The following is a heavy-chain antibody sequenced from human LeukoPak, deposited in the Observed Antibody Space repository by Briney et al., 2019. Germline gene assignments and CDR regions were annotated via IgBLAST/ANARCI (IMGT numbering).Heavy chain of an antibody. CDR1: GYTFSDYY. D-gene: IGHD6-13*01. Sequence: ASVKVSCKASGYTFSDYYMHWVRQAPGQGLEWMGWINPNSGGTNYAQKFQGRVTMTRDTSISTAYMGLGRLRSDDTAVYYCARPIAPYEKNWFDPWGQGTLVTVSS. J-gene: IGHJ5*02. V-gene: IGHV1-2*02. CDR2: INPNSGGT. CDR3: ARPIAPYEKNWFDP.